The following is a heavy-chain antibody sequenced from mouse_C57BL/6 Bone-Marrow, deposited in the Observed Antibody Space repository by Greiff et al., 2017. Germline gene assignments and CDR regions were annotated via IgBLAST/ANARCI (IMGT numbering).Heavy chain of an antibody. V-gene: IGHV3-6*01. CDR3: ARRGDYYFDY. CDR2: ISYDGSN. CDR1: GYSITSGYY. J-gene: IGHJ2*01. Sequence: EVHLVESGPGLVKPSQSLSLTCSVTGYSITSGYYWNWIRQFPGNKLEWMGYISYDGSNNYNPSLKNRNSITRDTSKNQFFLKLNSVTTEDTATYYCARRGDYYFDYWGQGTTLTVSS.